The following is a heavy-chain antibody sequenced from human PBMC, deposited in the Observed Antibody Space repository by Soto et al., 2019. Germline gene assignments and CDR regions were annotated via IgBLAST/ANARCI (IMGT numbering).Heavy chain of an antibody. CDR3: ARDGIEYRSSPLDYYGMDV. J-gene: IGHJ6*02. Sequence: EVQLVESGGGLVKPGGSLRLSCAASGFTFSSYSMNWVRQAPGKGLEWVSSISSSSSYIYYADSVKGRFTISRDNAKKSLYLQMNSLRAEDTAVDYCARDGIEYRSSPLDYYGMDVWGQGTTVTVSS. D-gene: IGHD6-6*01. V-gene: IGHV3-21*01. CDR1: GFTFSSYS. CDR2: ISSSSSYI.